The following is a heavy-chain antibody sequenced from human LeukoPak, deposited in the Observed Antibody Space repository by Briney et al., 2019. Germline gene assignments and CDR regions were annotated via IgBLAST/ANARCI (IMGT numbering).Heavy chain of an antibody. V-gene: IGHV7-4-1*02. CDR2: INTNTGNP. Sequence: PGASVKVSCKASGYTFTSYAMNWVRQAPGQGLEWMGWINTNTGNPTYAQGFTGRFVFSLDTPVSTAYLQISSLKAEDTAVYYCARDQSSSWSHYYYMDVWGKGTTVTVSS. CDR1: GYTFTSYA. CDR3: ARDQSSSWSHYYYMDV. D-gene: IGHD6-13*01. J-gene: IGHJ6*03.